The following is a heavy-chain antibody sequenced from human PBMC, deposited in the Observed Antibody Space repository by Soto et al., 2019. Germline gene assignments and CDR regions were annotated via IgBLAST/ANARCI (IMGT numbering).Heavy chain of an antibody. D-gene: IGHD2-2*01. CDR1: GFTFNNYA. CDR3: AKLGSSSWSPHYYFDY. Sequence: GGSLRLSCAASGFTFNNYAMGWVRQAPGKGLEWVSAITGSGSDTYYLDSVKGRFTISRDNSKNTLYLQMNSLRAEDMAIYYCAKLGSSSWSPHYYFDYWGQGTLVTVSS. CDR2: ITGSGSDT. V-gene: IGHV3-23*01. J-gene: IGHJ4*02.